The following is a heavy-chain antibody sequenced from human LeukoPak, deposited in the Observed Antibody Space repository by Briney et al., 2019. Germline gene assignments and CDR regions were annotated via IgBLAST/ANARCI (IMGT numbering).Heavy chain of an antibody. Sequence: SVKVSCKASGYTFTGYYMHWVRQAPGPGLEWMGRINPIIGIANYAQKVQGRVTITADKSTSTAYMELSSLRSEDTAVYYCARVWGEGYYFDYWGQGTLVTVSS. J-gene: IGHJ4*02. V-gene: IGHV1-69*10. CDR3: ARVWGEGYYFDY. CDR1: GYTFTGYY. D-gene: IGHD3-16*01. CDR2: INPIIGIA.